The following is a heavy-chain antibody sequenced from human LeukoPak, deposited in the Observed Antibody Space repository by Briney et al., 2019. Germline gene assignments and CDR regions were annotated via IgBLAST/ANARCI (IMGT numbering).Heavy chain of an antibody. J-gene: IGHJ3*02. Sequence: SVKVSCKAPGGTFSSYAISWVRQAPGQGLEWMGGIIPIFGTANYAQKFQGRVTITADESTSTAYMELSSLRSEDTAVYYCAREGDSSSSRGAFDIWGQGTMVTVSS. CDR2: IIPIFGTA. CDR1: GGTFSSYA. V-gene: IGHV1-69*13. CDR3: AREGDSSSSRGAFDI. D-gene: IGHD6-6*01.